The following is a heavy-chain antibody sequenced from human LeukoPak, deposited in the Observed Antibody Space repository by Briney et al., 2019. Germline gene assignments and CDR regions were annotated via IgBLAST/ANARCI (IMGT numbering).Heavy chain of an antibody. Sequence: SETLSLTCAVYGGSFSGYYWSWIRQPPGKGLEWIGEINHSGSTNYNPSLKSRVTISVDTSKNQFSLKLSSVTAADTAVYYCARAQPYGYSYGHLGYWGQGTLVTVSS. CDR1: GGSFSGYY. V-gene: IGHV4-34*01. CDR2: INHSGST. CDR3: ARAQPYGYSYGHLGY. J-gene: IGHJ4*02. D-gene: IGHD5-18*01.